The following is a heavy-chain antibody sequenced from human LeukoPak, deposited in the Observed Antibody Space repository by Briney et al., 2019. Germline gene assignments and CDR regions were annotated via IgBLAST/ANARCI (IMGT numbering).Heavy chain of an antibody. Sequence: GESLKISCKGSGYSFTSYWIGWVRQTPGKGLEWMGIIYPGDSDTRYSPSFQGQVTISADKSISTAYLQWSSLKASDTAMYYCARGGHYYDNPSDAFDIWGQGTMVTVSS. J-gene: IGHJ3*02. D-gene: IGHD3-22*01. CDR3: ARGGHYYDNPSDAFDI. V-gene: IGHV5-51*01. CDR2: IYPGDSDT. CDR1: GYSFTSYW.